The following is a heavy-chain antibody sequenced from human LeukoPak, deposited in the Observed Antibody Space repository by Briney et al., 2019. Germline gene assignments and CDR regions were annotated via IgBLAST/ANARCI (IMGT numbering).Heavy chain of an antibody. CDR3: VAYNWNYPDY. D-gene: IGHD1-20*01. Sequence: GGSLRLSCAASGFSFSSHYMYWVRQAPEKGLVWVSHIKTDGSSTAYADSVKGRFTISRDNAKNTLYLQMNSLRAEDTAVYYCVAYNWNYPDYWGQGTLVTVSS. V-gene: IGHV3-74*01. CDR2: IKTDGSST. J-gene: IGHJ4*02. CDR1: GFSFSSHY.